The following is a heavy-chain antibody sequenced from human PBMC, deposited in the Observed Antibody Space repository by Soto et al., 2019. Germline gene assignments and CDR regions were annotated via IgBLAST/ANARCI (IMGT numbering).Heavy chain of an antibody. CDR2: ISCCGGSA. J-gene: IGHJ4*02. CDR3: AKADGQQWLIPHLDN. CDR1: GFNFKKFA. D-gene: IGHD6-19*01. V-gene: IGHV3-23*01. Sequence: LRLSFVASGFNFKKFAMAWVRQAAGEGLEWVSGISCCGGSASYADSVKGRFSIARDDSKNTVSLQLSSLRVEDTAQYYCAKADGQQWLIPHLDNWGQGTLVTVSS.